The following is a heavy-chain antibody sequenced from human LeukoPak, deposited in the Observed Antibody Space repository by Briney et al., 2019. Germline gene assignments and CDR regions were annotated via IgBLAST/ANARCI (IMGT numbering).Heavy chain of an antibody. CDR1: GFTVSSNY. V-gene: IGHV3-66*01. CDR3: ATTMTTKTHFDH. D-gene: IGHD4-17*01. J-gene: IGHJ4*02. CDR2: TYSGGTT. Sequence: GGSLRLSCAASGFTVSSNYMYWVRQAPGKGLEWVSVTYSGGTTYYADSVKGRFTISRDNSKNTLYLQMNSVRAEDTAVYYCATTMTTKTHFDHWGQGTLVTVSS.